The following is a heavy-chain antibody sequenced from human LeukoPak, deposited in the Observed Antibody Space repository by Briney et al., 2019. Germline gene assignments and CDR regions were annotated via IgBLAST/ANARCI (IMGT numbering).Heavy chain of an antibody. Sequence: PGKSLRLSCAAVGFTLSSYAMEWDRQAPRKGMEWVAVISYEGRNKYYAHSLKGRFPISRDNSKNTLYLQMNSLRAEDTAVYYCARDCSSTSCYDDAFDIWGQGTMVTVSS. CDR1: GFTLSSYA. CDR3: ARDCSSTSCYDDAFDI. V-gene: IGHV3-30*04. CDR2: ISYEGRNK. D-gene: IGHD2-2*01. J-gene: IGHJ3*02.